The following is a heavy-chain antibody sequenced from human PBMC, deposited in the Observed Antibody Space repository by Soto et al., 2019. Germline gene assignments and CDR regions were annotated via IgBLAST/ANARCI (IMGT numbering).Heavy chain of an antibody. CDR1: GYTFTIYA. J-gene: IGHJ4*02. V-gene: IGHV1-3*01. CDR2: INAGNGNT. Sequence: QVQLVQSGAEVKKPGASVKVSCKASGYTFTIYAMHWVRQAPGQRLEWMGWINAGNGNTKYSQKFEGRVTITRDTSASTAYMALSSLGSEDTAVYYCARGPGGPDGPGDYWGQGTLVTVSS. CDR3: ARGPGGPDGPGDY. D-gene: IGHD2-15*01.